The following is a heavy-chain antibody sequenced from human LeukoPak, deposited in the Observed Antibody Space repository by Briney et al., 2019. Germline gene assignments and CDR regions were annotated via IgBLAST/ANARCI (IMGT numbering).Heavy chain of an antibody. CDR2: IYYSGST. V-gene: IGHV4-59*11. D-gene: IGHD5-18*01. Sequence: SETLPLTCTVSGGSISIHSWRWIRQPPGKGLEWIGYIYYSGSTNYNPSLKSRVTISVDTSKNQFSLKLSSVTAADTAVYYCARVQRGYSPRVFDYWGQGTLVTVSS. CDR3: ARVQRGYSPRVFDY. J-gene: IGHJ4*02. CDR1: GGSISIHS.